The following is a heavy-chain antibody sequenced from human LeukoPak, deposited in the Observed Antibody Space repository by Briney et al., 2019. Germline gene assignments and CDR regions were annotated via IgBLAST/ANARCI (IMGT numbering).Heavy chain of an antibody. V-gene: IGHV3-23*01. CDR1: GFPFSSYA. CDR3: AKQVWGTYLYYFDY. CDR2: ISGSGGGT. D-gene: IGHD3-16*02. Sequence: GGSLRLSCAASGFPFSSYAMSWVRQAPGKGLEWVSAISGSGGGTYYADSVKGRFTISRDNSKNTLYLQMNSLRAEDTAVYYCAKQVWGTYLYYFDYWGQGTLVTVSS. J-gene: IGHJ4*02.